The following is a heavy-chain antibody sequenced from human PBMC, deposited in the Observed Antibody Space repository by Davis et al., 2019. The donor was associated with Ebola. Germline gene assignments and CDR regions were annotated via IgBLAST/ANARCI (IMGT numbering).Heavy chain of an antibody. D-gene: IGHD6-19*01. Sequence: GESLKISCSASGFTFSDYAMHWVRQAPGKGLEWVSVIYDHSTAYADSVRGRFIISRDKSNNTLYLEMSSLRVDDTAVYYCATTQWLREFDNWGQGTLVTVSS. V-gene: IGHV3-64D*06. CDR3: ATTQWLREFDN. CDR1: GFTFSDYA. CDR2: IYDHST. J-gene: IGHJ4*02.